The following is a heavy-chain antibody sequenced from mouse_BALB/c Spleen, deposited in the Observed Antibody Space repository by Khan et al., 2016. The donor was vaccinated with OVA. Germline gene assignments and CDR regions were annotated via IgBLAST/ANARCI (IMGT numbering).Heavy chain of an antibody. Sequence: EVKLQESGPELMKPGASVKISCKASGYSFTSYYIHWVKQSHGKSLEWIGYIDPFNGGTTYNQKFKGKATLTVDKSSSTAYMHHSSLTSEDSAVYYCARHGYVAWFAYWGQGTLVTVSA. CDR1: GYSFTSYY. D-gene: IGHD2-2*01. CDR3: ARHGYVAWFAY. J-gene: IGHJ3*01. CDR2: IDPFNGGT. V-gene: IGHV1S135*01.